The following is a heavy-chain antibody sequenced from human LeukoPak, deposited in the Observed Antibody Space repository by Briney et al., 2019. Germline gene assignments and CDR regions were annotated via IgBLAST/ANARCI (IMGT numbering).Heavy chain of an antibody. CDR3: ARDRIGTTCYDY. V-gene: IGHV4-30-2*01. D-gene: IGHD2-2*01. CDR1: GGSISSGGYC. CDR2: IYHSGST. Sequence: SETLSLTCTVSGGSISSGGYCWSWIRQPPGKGLEWIGYIYHSGSTYYNPSLQSRVTISVDTSKNQFSLKLSSVTAADTAVYYCARDRIGTTCYDYWGQGTLVTVSS. J-gene: IGHJ4*02.